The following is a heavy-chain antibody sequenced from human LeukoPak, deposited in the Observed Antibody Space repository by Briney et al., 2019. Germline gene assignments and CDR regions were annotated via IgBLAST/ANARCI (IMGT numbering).Heavy chain of an antibody. CDR3: AKEPTYYYDSSGYYLDY. J-gene: IGHJ4*02. Sequence: PGGSLRLSCAASGFTFSSYAMSWVRQAPGKGLEWVSAISGSGGSTYYADSVKGRFTISRDNSKNTLYLQMNSLRAADTAVYYCAKEPTYYYDSSGYYLDYWGQGTLVTVSS. V-gene: IGHV3-23*01. CDR2: ISGSGGST. D-gene: IGHD3-22*01. CDR1: GFTFSSYA.